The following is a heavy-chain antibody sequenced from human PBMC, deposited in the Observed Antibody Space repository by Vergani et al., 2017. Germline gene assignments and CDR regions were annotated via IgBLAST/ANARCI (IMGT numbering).Heavy chain of an antibody. V-gene: IGHV1-69*01. Sequence: QVQLVQSGAEVKKPGSSVKVSCKASGGTFSSYAISWVRQAPGQGLEWMGGIIPIFGTANYAQQFQGRVTITADESTSTAYMELSSLRSEDTAVYYCASYGTGYSYGYGAERAPFDYWGQGTLVTVSS. CDR2: IIPIFGTA. J-gene: IGHJ4*02. D-gene: IGHD5-18*01. CDR1: GGTFSSYA. CDR3: ASYGTGYSYGYGAERAPFDY.